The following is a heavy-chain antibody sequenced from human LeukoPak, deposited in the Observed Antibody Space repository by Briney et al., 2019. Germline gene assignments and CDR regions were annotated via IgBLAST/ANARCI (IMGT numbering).Heavy chain of an antibody. Sequence: ASVKVSCKASGGTFISYAISWVRQAPGQGLEWMGGIIPIFGTANYAQKFQGRVTITADESTSTAYMELSSLRSEDTAVYYCARSNHYYDSSGYRYYFDYWGQGTLVTVSS. CDR3: ARSNHYYDSSGYRYYFDY. D-gene: IGHD3-22*01. J-gene: IGHJ4*02. CDR1: GGTFISYA. V-gene: IGHV1-69*13. CDR2: IIPIFGTA.